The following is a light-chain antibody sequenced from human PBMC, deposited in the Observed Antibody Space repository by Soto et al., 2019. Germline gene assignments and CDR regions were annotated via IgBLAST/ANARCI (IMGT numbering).Light chain of an antibody. J-gene: IGLJ1*01. V-gene: IGLV7-43*01. Sequence: VTQERWLTLSPGGTVSRTCSSITGEVSGGNFPNWFQQKPGQAPRALTYSTDSKHSWTPARFSGSLVGGKAALTLAGVQPEDEADYDCLLYYGGAGLFGTGTKVTVL. CDR2: STD. CDR3: LLYYGGAGL. CDR1: TGEVSGGNF.